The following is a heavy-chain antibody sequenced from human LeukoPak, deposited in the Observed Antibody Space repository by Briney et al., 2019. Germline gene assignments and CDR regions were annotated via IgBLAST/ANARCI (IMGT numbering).Heavy chain of an antibody. CDR1: GGSISSYY. J-gene: IGHJ4*02. CDR3: ARGIYYYDRSGPDY. Sequence: PSETLSLTCSVAGGSISSYYWSWIRQPAGKGLEWIGRIYTSGSTNYNPSLKSRATMSVDTSKDQISLNLSSVTAADTAVYYCARGIYYYDRSGPDYWGQGTLVTVSS. CDR2: IYTSGST. V-gene: IGHV4-4*07. D-gene: IGHD3-22*01.